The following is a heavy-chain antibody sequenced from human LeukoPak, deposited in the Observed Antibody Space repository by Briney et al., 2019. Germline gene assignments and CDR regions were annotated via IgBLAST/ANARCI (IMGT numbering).Heavy chain of an antibody. CDR3: ARGSDCGGDCYSLLSY. D-gene: IGHD2-21*02. V-gene: IGHV4-31*03. J-gene: IGHJ4*02. CDR2: IYYSGTT. CDR1: GGSISSGGFY. Sequence: SETLSLTCTVSGGSISSGGFYWSWIRQHPGKGLEWLGYIYYSGTTYYNPSLKSRVTISVDTSKNLFSLKLKSVTAADTAVYYCARGSDCGGDCYSLLSYWGQGISVTVSS.